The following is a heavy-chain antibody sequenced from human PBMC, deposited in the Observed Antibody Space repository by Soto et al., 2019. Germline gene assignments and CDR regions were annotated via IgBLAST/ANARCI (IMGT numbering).Heavy chain of an antibody. CDR1: GFTFSSHA. Sequence: QVQLVESGGGVVQPGRSLRLSCAVSGFTFSSHAMHWVRQAPGKGLEWVALILYDGSNKNYADSVKGRFTISRDNSKNPLYLQMNSLRPEDTALYYCARDRFSSDWYDIDNWGQGTLVTVSS. V-gene: IGHV3-30-3*01. CDR3: ARDRFSSDWYDIDN. D-gene: IGHD6-19*01. CDR2: ILYDGSNK. J-gene: IGHJ4*02.